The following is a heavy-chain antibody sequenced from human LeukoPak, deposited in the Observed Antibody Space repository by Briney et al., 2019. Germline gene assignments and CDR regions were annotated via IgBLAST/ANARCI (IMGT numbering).Heavy chain of an antibody. CDR3: ARATLSYYYDSSGYYYDY. CDR2: IYYSGST. V-gene: IGHV4-30-4*01. CDR1: GGSISSVHYY. J-gene: IGHJ4*02. D-gene: IGHD3-22*01. Sequence: SQTLSLTCTVSGGSISSVHYYWSWIRQPPGKGLEWIGYIYYSGSTYYNASLKSRVNISVDTSKNQFSLKLSSVTAADTAVYYCARATLSYYYDSSGYYYDYWGQGTLVTVSS.